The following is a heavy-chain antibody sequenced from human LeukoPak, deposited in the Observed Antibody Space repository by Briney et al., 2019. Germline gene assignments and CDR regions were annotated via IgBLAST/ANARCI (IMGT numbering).Heavy chain of an antibody. CDR2: IYYSGST. V-gene: IGHV4-61*08. D-gene: IGHD3-3*01. J-gene: IGHJ6*02. Sequence: SQTLSLTCTVSGGSISSGGYYWSWIRQHPGKGLEWIGYIYYSGSTNYNPSLKSRVTISVDTSKNQFSLKLSSVTAADTAVYYCARGGGFLEWLLPYYYYYYGMDVWGQGTTVTVSS. CDR1: GGSISSGGYY. CDR3: ARGGGFLEWLLPYYYYYYGMDV.